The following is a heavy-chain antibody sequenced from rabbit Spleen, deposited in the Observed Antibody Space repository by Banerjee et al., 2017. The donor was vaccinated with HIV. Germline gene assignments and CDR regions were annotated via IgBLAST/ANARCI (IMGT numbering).Heavy chain of an antibody. CDR2: IPVGSSGST. V-gene: IGHV1S43*01. J-gene: IGHJ4*01. D-gene: IGHD4-2*01. Sequence: QSLEESGGDLVKPGASLTLTCTASGFSFSGNYYMCWVRQAPGKGLEWIACIPVGSSGSTRYASWVNGRFTISRSTSLNTVDLKMTSLTAVDTATYFCARTYGVGGSNGYFDLWGPGTLVTVS. CDR3: ARTYGVGGSNGYFDL. CDR1: GFSFSGNYY.